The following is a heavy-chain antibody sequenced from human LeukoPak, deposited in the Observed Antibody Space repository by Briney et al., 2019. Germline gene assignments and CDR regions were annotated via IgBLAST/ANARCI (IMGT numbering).Heavy chain of an antibody. J-gene: IGHJ4*02. D-gene: IGHD3-22*01. CDR3: VRDWGYDSSGYWQKYFDT. Sequence: GGSLRLSCATSGFTFTTFWMHWVRQAPGKGLVWVSRINHDGSNTNYADSVKGRFTISRDNAKNTVYLQMNGLRAEDTAVYYCVRDWGYDSSGYWQKYFDTWGQGTLVTVSS. CDR1: GFTFTTFW. CDR2: INHDGSNT. V-gene: IGHV3-74*01.